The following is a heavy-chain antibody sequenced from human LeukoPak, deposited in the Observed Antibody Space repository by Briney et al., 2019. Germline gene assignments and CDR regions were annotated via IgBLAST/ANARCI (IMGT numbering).Heavy chain of an antibody. V-gene: IGHV1-18*01. D-gene: IGHD4-17*01. CDR1: GYTFTSYG. Sequence: ASVKASCKASGYTFTSYGISGVRPAPGRGLEWMGWISAYNGNTNYAQKLQGRVTMTTDTSTSTAYMELRSVRSDDTAVYYCAREVYGDYPNYYYYGMDVWGQGTTVTVSS. CDR2: ISAYNGNT. CDR3: AREVYGDYPNYYYYGMDV. J-gene: IGHJ6*02.